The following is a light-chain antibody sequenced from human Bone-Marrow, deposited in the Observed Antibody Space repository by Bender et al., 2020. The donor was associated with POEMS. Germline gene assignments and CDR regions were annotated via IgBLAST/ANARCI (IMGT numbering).Light chain of an antibody. Sequence: SYELTQPSSVSVSPGQTARITCSGDILTKKFVRWFQQKPGQSPIMVIYKDSIRPSGIPERFSGSSSGTTVTLTISGAQFDDEADYYCYSATDNDLGVFGGGTKLTVL. V-gene: IGLV3-27*01. CDR3: YSATDNDLGV. J-gene: IGLJ2*01. CDR1: ILTKKF. CDR2: KDS.